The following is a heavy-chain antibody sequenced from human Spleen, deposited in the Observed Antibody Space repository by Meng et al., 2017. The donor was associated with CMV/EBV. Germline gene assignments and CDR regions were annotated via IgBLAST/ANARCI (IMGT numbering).Heavy chain of an antibody. Sequence: VSDGSISNDKYYWNWSRQHPGKGLEWIGYIYHSGTTYYNPSLKSRVRISLDTSQNQFSLKVTSVTAADTAVYYCARSPVLPGYEFGPWGHGTLVTVSS. J-gene: IGHJ5*02. V-gene: IGHV4-31*02. CDR3: ARSPVLPGYEFGP. CDR2: IYHSGTT. CDR1: DGSISNDKYY. D-gene: IGHD2-2*01.